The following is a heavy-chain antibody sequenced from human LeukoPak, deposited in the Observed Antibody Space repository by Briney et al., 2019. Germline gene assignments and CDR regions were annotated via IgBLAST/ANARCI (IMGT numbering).Heavy chain of an antibody. V-gene: IGHV1-69*04. CDR1: GGTFSSYA. CDR3: ARGGERSVWAHYVGDY. CDR2: IIPILGIA. J-gene: IGHJ4*02. Sequence: SVKVSCKASGGTFSSYAISWVRQAPGQGLEWMGRIIPILGIANYAQKFQGRVTITADESTSTAYMELSSLRSEDTAVYYCARGGERSVWAHYVGDYWGQGTLVTVSS. D-gene: IGHD4-17*01.